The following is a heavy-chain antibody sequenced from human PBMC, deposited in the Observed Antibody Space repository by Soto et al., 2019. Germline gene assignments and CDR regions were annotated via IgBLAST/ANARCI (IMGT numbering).Heavy chain of an antibody. CDR3: ARRYGDCFDY. J-gene: IGHJ4*02. Sequence: PSETLSLTCTVSGGSISSGGYYWSWIRQHPGKGLEWIGYIFYSGTTYYNPSLKSRVTISVDTSKNQFSLKLSSVTAADTAVYYCARRYGDCFDYWGQGTLVTVSS. CDR2: IFYSGTT. CDR1: GGSISSGGYY. V-gene: IGHV4-31*03. D-gene: IGHD4-17*01.